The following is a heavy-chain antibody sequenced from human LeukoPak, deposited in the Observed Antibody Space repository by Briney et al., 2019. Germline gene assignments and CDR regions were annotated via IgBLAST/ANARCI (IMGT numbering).Heavy chain of an antibody. D-gene: IGHD3-22*01. Sequence: GGSLRLSCAASGFTFNNAWMSWVRQAPGKGLEWVGRIKSKTDGGTTDYAAPVKGRFTISRDDSKNTLYLQMNSLKTEDTAVYYCTTAETYYYDSSGYYSADYWGQGTLVTVSS. CDR2: IKSKTDGGTT. J-gene: IGHJ4*02. V-gene: IGHV3-15*01. CDR3: TTAETYYYDSSGYYSADY. CDR1: GFTFNNAW.